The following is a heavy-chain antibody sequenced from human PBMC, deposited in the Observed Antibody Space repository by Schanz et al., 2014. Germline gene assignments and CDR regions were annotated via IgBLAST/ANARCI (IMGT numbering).Heavy chain of an antibody. CDR3: ARRTTISTGGAFDV. J-gene: IGHJ3*01. CDR2: ISAFDDKT. V-gene: IGHV1-18*01. D-gene: IGHD3-9*01. Sequence: QVQLVQSAPEAKKPGASVKVSCKASGYSFTTYGLNRVRQAPGQGPEWMGWISAFDDKTDYAQNFQGRLIMTTDTSTNTVYMELRGLRSDDTAVYYCARRTTISTGGAFDVWGQGTMVTVSS. CDR1: GYSFTTYG.